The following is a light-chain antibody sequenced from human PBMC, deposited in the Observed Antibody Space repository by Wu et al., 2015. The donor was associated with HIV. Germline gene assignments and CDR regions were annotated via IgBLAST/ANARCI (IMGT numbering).Light chain of an antibody. CDR2: KAS. J-gene: IGKJ2*01. CDR1: QNINSW. V-gene: IGKV1-5*03. Sequence: DIQMTQSPSTLSGSVGDTVTITCRASQNINSWLAWYQQKPGTAPKLLIFKASVLEIGVPSRFSGSGSGTEFTLTVSSLQPDDSATYYCQQYNGYPYTFGQGTKLENK. CDR3: QQYNGYPYT.